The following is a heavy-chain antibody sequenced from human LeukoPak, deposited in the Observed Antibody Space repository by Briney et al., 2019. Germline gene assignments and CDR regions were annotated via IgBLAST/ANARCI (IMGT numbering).Heavy chain of an antibody. CDR3: ARRPLRVARFDP. V-gene: IGHV1-46*01. D-gene: IGHD2-15*01. Sequence: ASVKVSCKASGYTFTNYYMHWVRQAPGQGLEWMGIINPSGAGTNYAQKFQGRVTMTRNTSISTAYMELSSLRSEDTAVYYCARRPLRVARFDPWGQGTLVTVSS. CDR2: INPSGAGT. J-gene: IGHJ5*02. CDR1: GYTFTNYY.